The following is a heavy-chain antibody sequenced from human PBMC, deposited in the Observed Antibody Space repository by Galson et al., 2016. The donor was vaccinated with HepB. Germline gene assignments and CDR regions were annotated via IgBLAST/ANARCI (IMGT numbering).Heavy chain of an antibody. J-gene: IGHJ5*02. Sequence: SVKVSCKASGYTFTSYGISWVRQAPGQRLEWMGWISAYNGNTNYAQKLQGRVTMTTDTSTSTAYMELRSLRSDDTADDTAVYYCARDCSGGTCYGTTWGQGTLVTVSS. CDR3: VYYCARDCSGGTCYGTT. CDR1: GYTFTSYG. V-gene: IGHV1-18*01. D-gene: IGHD2-15*01. CDR2: ISAYNGNT.